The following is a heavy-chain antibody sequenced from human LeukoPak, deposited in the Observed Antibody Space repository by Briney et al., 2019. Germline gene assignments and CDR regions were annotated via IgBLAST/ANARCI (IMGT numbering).Heavy chain of an antibody. CDR1: GGSFSAYY. V-gene: IGHV4-34*01. CDR2: INHSGST. J-gene: IGHJ4*02. D-gene: IGHD5-24*01. CDR3: ARGRWSATTASYYLDF. Sequence: KPSETLSLNCAVYGGSFSAYYWSWVRQPPGKGLEWIGEINHSGSTNYNPSLKSRVTMSVDTSKNQFSLKLSSVTAADTAVYYCARGRWSATTASYYLDFWGQGTLVTVSS.